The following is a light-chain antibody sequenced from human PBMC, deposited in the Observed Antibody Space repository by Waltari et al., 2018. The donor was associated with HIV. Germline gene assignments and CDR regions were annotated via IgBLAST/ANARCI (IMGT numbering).Light chain of an antibody. CDR3: QQYYRTPPA. CDR2: WES. Sequence: DVVMTQSPDALVGSLGERVTINCKSSQSILSNSNKKNYLAWYQQRPGQPPKLIVYWESTRESGVPARFSGSVSGTDFTLTITNLQAEDAAIYYCQQYYRTPPAFGQGTKVEI. V-gene: IGKV4-1*01. CDR1: QSILSNSNKKNY. J-gene: IGKJ1*01.